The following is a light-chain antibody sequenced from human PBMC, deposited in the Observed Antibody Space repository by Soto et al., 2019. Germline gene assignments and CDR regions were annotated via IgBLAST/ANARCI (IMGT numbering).Light chain of an antibody. Sequence: QSVLTQPASVSGSPGQSITISCTGTGSDVGGYNYVSWYQQHPGKAPKVMIYDVSNRPSRVSNRFSGSKSGNTASLTISGLQAEDEADYYCSSYTSASTPLVFGGGTQLTVL. CDR2: DVS. CDR1: GSDVGGYNY. V-gene: IGLV2-14*01. J-gene: IGLJ2*01. CDR3: SSYTSASTPLV.